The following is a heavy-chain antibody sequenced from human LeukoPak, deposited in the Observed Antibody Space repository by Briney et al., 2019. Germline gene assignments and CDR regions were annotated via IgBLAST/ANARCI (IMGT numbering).Heavy chain of an antibody. D-gene: IGHD4-17*01. J-gene: IGHJ4*02. CDR2: SRYKGQSFST. Sequence: GGSLRLSCAASGFTFSDHYMDWVRQAPGKGLEWVGRSRYKGQSFSTDYAASVKGRFAISRDDSKNSLYLQMNSLKTEDTAVYFCTRANYGEPDHWGQGTLVTVSS. V-gene: IGHV3-72*01. CDR1: GFTFSDHY. CDR3: TRANYGEPDH.